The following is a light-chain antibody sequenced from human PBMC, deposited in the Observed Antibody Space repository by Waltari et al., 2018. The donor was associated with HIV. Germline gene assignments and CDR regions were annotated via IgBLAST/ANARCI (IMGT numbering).Light chain of an antibody. J-gene: IGLJ3*02. V-gene: IGLV1-47*01. CDR1: DSTSEITK. CDR2: DVS. CDR3: AARSDISTTWV. Sequence: QSVLSQPPSAPATPGQRVTISCSGSDSTSEITKFYWYQQFPGAAPQLLIYDVSHRPSGVPDRFSGSKSGTSASLTISTLQSEDEALYYCAARSDISTTWVFGGGTRLTVL.